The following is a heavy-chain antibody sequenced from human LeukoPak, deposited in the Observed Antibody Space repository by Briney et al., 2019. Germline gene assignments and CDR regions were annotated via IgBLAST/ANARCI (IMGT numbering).Heavy chain of an antibody. Sequence: GGTLRLSCAASGFTFSSYSMTWVRQAPGKGLEWVSSISSSSSYIYYADSVKGRFTISRDNAKNSLYLQMNSLRAEDTAVYYCARDKWFGETDYWGQGTLVTVSS. D-gene: IGHD3-10*01. CDR2: ISSSSSYI. V-gene: IGHV3-21*06. CDR3: ARDKWFGETDY. CDR1: GFTFSSYS. J-gene: IGHJ4*02.